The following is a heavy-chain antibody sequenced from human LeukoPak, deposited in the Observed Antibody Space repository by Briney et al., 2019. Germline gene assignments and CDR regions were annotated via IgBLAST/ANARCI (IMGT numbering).Heavy chain of an antibody. J-gene: IGHJ6*02. CDR3: ARGYDMAV. CDR2: IKQDGSEK. Sequence: GGSLRLSCAASGFTLSYSWMTWVRQAPGKGLECVANIKQDGSEKSYVDSVKGRFTTSRDNAKNSLFLQMNSPRVEDTAVYYCARGYDMAVWGQGTTVSVS. V-gene: IGHV3-7*01. CDR1: GFTLSYSW.